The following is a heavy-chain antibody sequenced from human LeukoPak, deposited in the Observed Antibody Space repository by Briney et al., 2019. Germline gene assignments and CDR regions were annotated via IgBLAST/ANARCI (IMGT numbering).Heavy chain of an antibody. V-gene: IGHV4-59*01. CDR3: ARDSSGWYDWYFDL. D-gene: IGHD6-13*01. J-gene: IGHJ2*01. CDR2: IYYSGST. Sequence: PSETLSLTCTVSGGSISSYYWSWIRQPPGKGLEWIGYIYYSGSTNYNPSLKSRVTTSVDTSKNQFSLKLSSVTAADTAVYYCARDSSGWYDWYFDLWGRGTLVTVSS. CDR1: GGSISSYY.